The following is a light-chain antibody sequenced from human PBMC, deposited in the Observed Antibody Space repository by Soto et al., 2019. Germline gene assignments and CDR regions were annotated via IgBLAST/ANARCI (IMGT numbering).Light chain of an antibody. CDR2: DVS. CDR3: SSYTNSDTSYV. J-gene: IGLJ1*01. V-gene: IGLV2-14*03. Sequence: QSALTQPASVSGSPGQSITISCTGTSSDVGAYNYVAWYQQHPGKAPKLMIYDVSSRPSGVSNRFSGSKSGNTASLTISGLQAEDEADYHCSSYTNSDTSYVFGTGTKVTVL. CDR1: SSDVGAYNY.